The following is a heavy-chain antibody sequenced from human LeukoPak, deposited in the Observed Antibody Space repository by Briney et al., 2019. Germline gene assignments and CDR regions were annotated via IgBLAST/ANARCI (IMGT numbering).Heavy chain of an antibody. CDR1: GFTFSSYA. V-gene: IGHV3-23*01. D-gene: IGHD1-7*01. J-gene: IGHJ4*02. Sequence: QPGGSLRLSCAASGFTFSSYAMSWVRQAPGKGLEWVSAISGSGGSTYYADSVKGRFTISRDNSKNTLYLQMNSLRAEDTAIYYCAKDLELLSYFDYWGQGTLVTVSS. CDR2: ISGSGGST. CDR3: AKDLELLSYFDY.